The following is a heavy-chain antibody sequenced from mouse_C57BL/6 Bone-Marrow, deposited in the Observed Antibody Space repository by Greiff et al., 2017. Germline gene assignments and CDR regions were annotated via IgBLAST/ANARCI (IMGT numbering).Heavy chain of an antibody. J-gene: IGHJ2*01. V-gene: IGHV5-16*01. Sequence: EVKLVESEGGLVQPGSSMKLSCTASGFTFSDYYMAWVRQVPEKGLEWVANIYYDGSSTYYLDSLKSRFIISRDTAKNILYLQMSSLKSEDTATYYCAREGVVANFDYWGQGTTLTVSS. CDR1: GFTFSDYY. CDR3: AREGVVANFDY. CDR2: IYYDGSST. D-gene: IGHD1-1*01.